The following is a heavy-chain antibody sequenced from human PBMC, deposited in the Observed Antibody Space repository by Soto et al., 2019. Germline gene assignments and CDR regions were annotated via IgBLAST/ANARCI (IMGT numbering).Heavy chain of an antibody. J-gene: IGHJ5*02. CDR3: ARHGVTMVRGVIITDQNNWFDP. D-gene: IGHD3-10*01. Sequence: PSETLSLTCTVSGGSISSSSYYWGWIRQPPGKGLEWIGSIYYSGSTYYNPSLKSRVTISVDTSKNQFSLKLSSVTAADTAVYYCARHGVTMVRGVIITDQNNWFDPWGQGTLVTVSS. CDR1: GGSISSSSYY. V-gene: IGHV4-39*01. CDR2: IYYSGST.